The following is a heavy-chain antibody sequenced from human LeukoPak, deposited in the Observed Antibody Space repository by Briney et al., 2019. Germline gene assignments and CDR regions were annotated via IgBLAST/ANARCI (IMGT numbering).Heavy chain of an antibody. CDR2: IYNSGSP. CDR1: GGSISGYY. CDR3: ARAAHYSSRNFDF. D-gene: IGHD6-13*01. J-gene: IGHJ4*02. Sequence: SEPLSLTCSFSGGSISGYYWSWIRQPPGRGREWIGYIYNSGSPNYNPFLKSRVTISVVTSQNQLSLKLKSVTAADTAVYYCARAAHYSSRNFDFWGQGTLVTVSS. V-gene: IGHV4-59*01.